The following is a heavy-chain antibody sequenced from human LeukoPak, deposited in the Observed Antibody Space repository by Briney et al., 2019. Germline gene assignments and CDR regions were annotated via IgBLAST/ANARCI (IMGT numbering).Heavy chain of an antibody. CDR3: TTDLNQRLKWFGNPLDH. D-gene: IGHD3-10*01. J-gene: IGHJ4*02. CDR2: IRSETDGATT. CDR1: GFSFSYAW. V-gene: IGHV3-15*01. Sequence: GGSLRLSCVASGFSFSYAWMSWVRQAPGKGLQWVGHIRSETDGATTDYAAAVQGRFTIPRDDSKKMLYLEMNSLKTEDTAVYYCTTDLNQRLKWFGNPLDHWGQGTPVTVSS.